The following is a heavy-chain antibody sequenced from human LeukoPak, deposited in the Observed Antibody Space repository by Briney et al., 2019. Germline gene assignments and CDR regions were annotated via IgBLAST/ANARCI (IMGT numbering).Heavy chain of an antibody. Sequence: GGSLRLSCEGSGFAFSNYWMGWVRQAPGKGLQWVANIKTDGSEKFYVDSVKGRFTISRDNAKNSLYLQMNSLRAEDTAVYYCATYSSLNRREFQFWGQGTLLTVSS. J-gene: IGHJ1*01. CDR2: IKTDGSEK. D-gene: IGHD3-22*01. CDR1: GFAFSNYW. CDR3: ATYSSLNRREFQF. V-gene: IGHV3-7*01.